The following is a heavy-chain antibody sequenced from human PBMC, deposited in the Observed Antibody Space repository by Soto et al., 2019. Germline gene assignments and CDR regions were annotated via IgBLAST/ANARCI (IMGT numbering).Heavy chain of an antibody. D-gene: IGHD3-10*01. CDR1: GFTFNNYN. Sequence: PGGSLRLSCAASGFTFNNYNMNWVRQAPGKGLEWLSHITSSSTSIYYADSVKGRFTISRDNAKNSLYLQMNNLRDEDTAVYYCVRQFREALYATDVWGQGTTVTVSS. CDR3: VRQFREALYATDV. CDR2: ITSSSTSI. J-gene: IGHJ6*02. V-gene: IGHV3-48*02.